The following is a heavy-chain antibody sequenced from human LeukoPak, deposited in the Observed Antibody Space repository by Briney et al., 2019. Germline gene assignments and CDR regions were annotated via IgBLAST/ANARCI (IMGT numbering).Heavy chain of an antibody. Sequence: GGSLRLSCAASGSTFSNYWMHWVRQAPGKGLVWVSRTDSDGSSTTYADSVKGRFSISRDNAKNTLYLQMNSLRAEDTAVYYCAREGGDGHQLVRGRPYYYYGMDVWGQGTTVTVSS. CDR3: AREGGDGHQLVRGRPYYYYGMDV. CDR2: TDSDGSST. J-gene: IGHJ6*02. D-gene: IGHD6-13*01. CDR1: GSTFSNYW. V-gene: IGHV3-74*01.